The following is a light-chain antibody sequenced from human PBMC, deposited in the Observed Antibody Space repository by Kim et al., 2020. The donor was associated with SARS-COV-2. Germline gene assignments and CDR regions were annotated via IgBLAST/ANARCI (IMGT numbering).Light chain of an antibody. J-gene: IGLJ1*01. V-gene: IGLV2-8*01. CDR1: SRAVGGYNF. CDR3: SSYGGSNNSPYV. Sequence: VTISCTGTSRAVGGYNFVSWYQPHPGKAPKLIIYEVFKRPSGVPGRFSGSKSGNTASLTVSGLQAEDEADYYCSSYGGSNNSPYVFGTGTKVTVL. CDR2: EVF.